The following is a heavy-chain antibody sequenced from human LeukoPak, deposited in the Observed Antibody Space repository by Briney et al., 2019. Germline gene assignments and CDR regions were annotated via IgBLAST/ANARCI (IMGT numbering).Heavy chain of an antibody. CDR3: AREPDAFDI. V-gene: IGHV3-53*01. J-gene: IGHJ3*02. CDR2: MYSGGST. CDR1: GFTVSNYY. Sequence: GGSLRLSCAASGFTVSNYYMTWVCQAPGKGLECVSVMYSGGSTYYTDSVKGRFTISRDNSKNTLYLQMNSLRAEDTAVYYCAREPDAFDIWGQGTMVTVSS.